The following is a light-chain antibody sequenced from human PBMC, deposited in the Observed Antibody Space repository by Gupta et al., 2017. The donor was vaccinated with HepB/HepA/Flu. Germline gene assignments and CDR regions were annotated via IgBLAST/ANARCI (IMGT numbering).Light chain of an antibody. CDR1: QAVSSY. V-gene: IGKV3-11*01. CDR2: DAA. J-gene: IGKJ4*01. Sequence: ELGLTQSPATLSLSLAKRATLSCRASQAVSSYLAWYQQKPGQAPRLLLDDAANRGTGIPARFIGSGCGTDFILTSSSLEQEDVAVYYCQQRSNWPPPLTFGGGTKVEIK. CDR3: QQRSNWPPPLT.